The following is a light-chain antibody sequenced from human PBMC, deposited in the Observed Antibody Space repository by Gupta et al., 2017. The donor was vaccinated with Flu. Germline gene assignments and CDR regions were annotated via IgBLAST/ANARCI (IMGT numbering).Light chain of an antibody. J-gene: IGLJ3*02. CDR2: LDSDGSH. Sequence: QLVLTQSPSASASLGASVKLTCTLSSGHSDYTIAWHQQQPEKGPRFLMKLDSDGSHVKGDAIPDRFSGSSSGAERDLTISSRQAGDEDDYFWQAWGAGIRVFGGGTKLTVL. CDR3: QAWGAGIRV. CDR1: SGHSDYT. V-gene: IGLV4-69*01.